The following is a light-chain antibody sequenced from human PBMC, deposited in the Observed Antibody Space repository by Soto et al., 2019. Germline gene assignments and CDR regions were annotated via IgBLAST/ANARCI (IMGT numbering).Light chain of an antibody. CDR1: SSDVGSYNL. V-gene: IGLV2-23*01. Sequence: QSALTQPASVSGSPGQSITISCTGTSSDVGSYNLVSWYQQHPGKAPKLMIYEGSKRPSGVSNRFSGSKSGNTPSLTISGYQAEDESDYYCCSYAGSVVFGGGTKLTVL. J-gene: IGLJ2*01. CDR2: EGS. CDR3: CSYAGSVV.